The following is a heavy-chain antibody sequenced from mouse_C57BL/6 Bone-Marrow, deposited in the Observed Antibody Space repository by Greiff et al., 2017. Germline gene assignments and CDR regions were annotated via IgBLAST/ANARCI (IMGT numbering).Heavy chain of an antibody. CDR1: GFTFTDYY. V-gene: IGHV7-3*01. Sequence: EVQLVESGGGLVQPGGSLSLSCAASGFTFTDYYMSWVRQPPGKALEWLGFIRNKANGYTTEYSASVKGQFTISRDNSQSILYLQMNALRAEDSATYYFASLDYGSSYGYFDYWGQGTALTVSS. CDR2: IRNKANGYTT. J-gene: IGHJ2*01. CDR3: ASLDYGSSYGYFDY. D-gene: IGHD1-1*01.